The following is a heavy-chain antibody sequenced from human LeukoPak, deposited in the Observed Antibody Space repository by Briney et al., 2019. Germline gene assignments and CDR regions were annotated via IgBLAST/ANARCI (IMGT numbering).Heavy chain of an antibody. CDR2: IKQDGSEK. CDR1: GFTFSSYG. V-gene: IGHV3-7*01. Sequence: GGSLRLSCAASGFTFSSYGMHWVRQAPGKGLEWVANIKQDGSEKYYVDSVKGRFTISRDNAKNSLYLQMNSLRAEDTAVYYCARDDPSGGSYAGPPHDAFDIWGQGTMVTVSS. CDR3: ARDDPSGGSYAGPPHDAFDI. J-gene: IGHJ3*02. D-gene: IGHD1-26*01.